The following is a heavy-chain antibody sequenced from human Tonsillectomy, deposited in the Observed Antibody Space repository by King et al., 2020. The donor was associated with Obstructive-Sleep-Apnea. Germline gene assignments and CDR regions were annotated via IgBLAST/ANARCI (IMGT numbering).Heavy chain of an antibody. CDR1: GFTFSNYA. V-gene: IGHV3-30*04. CDR3: ARDMDDYGDYYYYGMDV. Sequence: VQLVESGGGVVQPGRSLRLSCAASGFTFSNYAMHWVRQAPGKGLEWVAVISYDGSNKYYADSVKGRFTISRDNSRNTLYLQMNSLRAEDTAVYYCARDMDDYGDYYYYGMDVWGQGTTVTVSS. J-gene: IGHJ6*02. D-gene: IGHD4-17*01. CDR2: ISYDGSNK.